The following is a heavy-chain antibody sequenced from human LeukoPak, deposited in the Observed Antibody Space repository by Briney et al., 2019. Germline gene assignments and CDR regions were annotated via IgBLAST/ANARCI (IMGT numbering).Heavy chain of an antibody. CDR3: AKWGDYDVLTGYYVSDY. V-gene: IGHV3-23*01. CDR2: ITGSGGNT. D-gene: IGHD3-9*01. J-gene: IGHJ4*02. CDR1: GFTFSNYW. Sequence: GGSLRLSCAASGFTFSNYWMNWVRQAPGKGLEWVSAITGSGGNTYYADSVKGRFTISRDNSKNTVFLQMNSLRAEDTAVYYCAKWGDYDVLTGYYVSDYWGQGTLVTVSS.